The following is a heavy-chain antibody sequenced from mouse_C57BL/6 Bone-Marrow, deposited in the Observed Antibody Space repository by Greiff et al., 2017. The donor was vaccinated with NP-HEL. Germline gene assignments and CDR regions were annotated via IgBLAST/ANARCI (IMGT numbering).Heavy chain of an antibody. Sequence: QVQLQQSGAELVRPGTSVKVSCKASGYAFTNYLIEWVKQRPGQGLEWIGVINPGSGGTNYNEKFKGKATLTADTSSSTAYMQLSSLTSEDSAVYFCARGGLLYYYAMDYWGQGTSVTVSS. CDR1: GYAFTNYL. D-gene: IGHD2-3*01. V-gene: IGHV1-54*01. CDR2: INPGSGGT. J-gene: IGHJ4*01. CDR3: ARGGLLYYYAMDY.